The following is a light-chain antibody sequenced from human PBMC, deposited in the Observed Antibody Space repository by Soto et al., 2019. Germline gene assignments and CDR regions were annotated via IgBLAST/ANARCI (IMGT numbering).Light chain of an antibody. CDR1: QSVSGF. CDR2: DTS. Sequence: EVVLTQSPATLSLSPGESATLSFRADQSVSGFLGWYQQKLGRAPRLLIHDTSNRATGVPARFSGSGSGTEFTLTITGLQLEDFATYYCQQDYSTLATFGQGTRLEN. V-gene: IGKV3-11*01. J-gene: IGKJ5*01. CDR3: QQDYSTLAT.